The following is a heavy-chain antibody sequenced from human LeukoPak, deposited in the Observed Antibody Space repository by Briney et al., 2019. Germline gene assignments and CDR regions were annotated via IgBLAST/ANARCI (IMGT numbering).Heavy chain of an antibody. D-gene: IGHD3-22*01. CDR2: IYPNSGGT. V-gene: IGHV1-2*04. Sequence: ASVKVSCKASGYTFTGYYMHWVRQAPGQGLEWMGWIYPNSGGTNYAQKFQGWVTMTRDTSISTAYMELSRLRSDDTAVYYCASSRYGSTWFDPWGQGTLVTVSS. CDR1: GYTFTGYY. J-gene: IGHJ5*02. CDR3: ASSRYGSTWFDP.